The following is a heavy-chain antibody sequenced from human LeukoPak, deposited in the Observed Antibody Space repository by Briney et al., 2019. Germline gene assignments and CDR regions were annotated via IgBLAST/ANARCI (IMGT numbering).Heavy chain of an antibody. CDR2: INSNGGST. J-gene: IGHJ4*02. D-gene: IGHD3-3*01. CDR1: GFTFSNYA. CDR3: VKSPLQWLLFDY. V-gene: IGHV3-64D*09. Sequence: PGGSLRLSCSASGFTFSNYAMHWVRQASGKGLEYVSLINSNGGSTYYANSVKGRFTSSRDNSKNTLYLQMSSLRAEDTAVYYCVKSPLQWLLFDYWGQGTLVTVSS.